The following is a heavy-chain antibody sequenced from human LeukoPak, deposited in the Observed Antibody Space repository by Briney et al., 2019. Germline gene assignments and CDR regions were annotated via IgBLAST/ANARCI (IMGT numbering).Heavy chain of an antibody. D-gene: IGHD5-12*01. CDR3: AREEATESFDY. CDR1: GGSVSSGSYY. CDR2: IYYSGST. J-gene: IGHJ4*02. V-gene: IGHV4-31*03. Sequence: SETLSLTCTVSGGSVSSGSYYWSWIRQHPGKGLEWIGYIYYSGSTYYNPSLKSRVTISVDTSKNQFSLKLSSVTAADTAVYYCAREEATESFDYWGQGTLVTVSS.